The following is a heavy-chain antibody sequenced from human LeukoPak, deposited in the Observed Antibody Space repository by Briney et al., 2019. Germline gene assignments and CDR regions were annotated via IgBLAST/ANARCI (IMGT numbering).Heavy chain of an antibody. CDR2: MNPDSGGT. V-gene: IGHV1-2*02. CDR1: GYIFTGHY. J-gene: IGHJ4*02. Sequence: ASVKVSYKTSGYIFTGHYMHWVRQAPGQGPEWMGWMNPDSGGTNYAQNFQGRVTMTRDTSTTTAYMELSGLTSEDTAVYYCARALLRDLLGLDYWGQGTLVTVSS. CDR3: ARALLRDLLGLDY. D-gene: IGHD2-15*01.